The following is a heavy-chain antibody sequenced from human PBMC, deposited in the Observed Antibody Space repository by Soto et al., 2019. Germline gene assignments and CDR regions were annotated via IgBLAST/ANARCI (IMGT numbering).Heavy chain of an antibody. J-gene: IGHJ4*02. CDR3: ARDSGGRFDY. V-gene: IGHV1-18*01. D-gene: IGHD2-15*01. CDR2: IGTSNTNT. Sequence: QVHLVQSGAEVQKPGASVKVSCKAFGYTFTTFAISWGRQAPGQGLEWMGWIGTSNTNTKYAPKFQGRVSVTTDTSTSTAYMELRNLRSDDTAIYYCARDSGGRFDYWGQGTLVTVSS. CDR1: GYTFTTFA.